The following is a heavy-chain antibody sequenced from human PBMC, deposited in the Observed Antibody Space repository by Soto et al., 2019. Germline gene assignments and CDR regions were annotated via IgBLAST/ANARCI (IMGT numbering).Heavy chain of an antibody. Sequence: QAQLVQSGAEVKKPGASVKVSCRASGYTFSSYGYAWVRQAPGQGLEWVGWISAYNGDTNYAQKFQDRATLTTDTSTTTAYMELRNLGSDDTAVYYCARSGAYCTSITCLFDSFWGLGTLVTVSS. J-gene: IGHJ4*02. V-gene: IGHV1-18*01. CDR3: ARSGAYCTSITCLFDSF. D-gene: IGHD2-8*01. CDR2: ISAYNGDT. CDR1: GYTFSSYG.